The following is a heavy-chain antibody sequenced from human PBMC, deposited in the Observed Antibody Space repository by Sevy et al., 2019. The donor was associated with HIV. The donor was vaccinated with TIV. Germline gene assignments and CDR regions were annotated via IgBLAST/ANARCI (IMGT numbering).Heavy chain of an antibody. CDR3: ARDFYSEGRHDFWSGYSGRYYYYGMDV. V-gene: IGHV3-21*01. D-gene: IGHD3-3*01. J-gene: IGHJ6*02. CDR2: ISSSSSYI. CDR1: GFTFSSYS. Sequence: GGSLRLSCAASGFTFSSYSMNWVRQAPGKGLEWVSSISSSSSYIYYAYSVKGRFTISRDNAKNSLYLQMNSLRAEDTAVYYCARDFYSEGRHDFWSGYSGRYYYYGMDVWGQGTTVTVSS.